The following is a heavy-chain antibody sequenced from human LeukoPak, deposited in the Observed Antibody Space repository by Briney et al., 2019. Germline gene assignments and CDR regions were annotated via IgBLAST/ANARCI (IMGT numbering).Heavy chain of an antibody. CDR1: GYTFTSYG. Sequence: ASVKVSCKGSGYTFTSYGISWVRQAPVQGREGMGWISAYNGNTNYAQKLQGRVTMTTDTTTSTAYMEMRRLRSDDTAVYSCARERRNTMVRGVMDVWGQGTTVTVSS. D-gene: IGHD3-10*01. CDR3: ARERRNTMVRGVMDV. J-gene: IGHJ6*02. V-gene: IGHV1-18*01. CDR2: ISAYNGNT.